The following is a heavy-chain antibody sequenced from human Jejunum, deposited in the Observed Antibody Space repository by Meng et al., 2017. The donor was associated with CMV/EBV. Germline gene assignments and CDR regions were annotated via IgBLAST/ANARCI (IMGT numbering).Heavy chain of an antibody. V-gene: IGHV3-49*03. Sequence: FRVHAMSWFRQAPGKGLEWVSFIRSKAYGETTEYAASVKGRFSISRDDSQSIVYLQMNRLRSEDTAVYYCTKGPRLEWRYYGMDVWGQGTTVTVSS. D-gene: IGHD3-3*01. CDR2: IRSKAYGETT. CDR1: FRVHA. CDR3: TKGPRLEWRYYGMDV. J-gene: IGHJ6*02.